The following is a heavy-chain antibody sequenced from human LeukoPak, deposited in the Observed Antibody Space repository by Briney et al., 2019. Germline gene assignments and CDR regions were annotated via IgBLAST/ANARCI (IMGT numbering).Heavy chain of an antibody. J-gene: IGHJ3*02. CDR2: ISSSGSSI. CDR3: ARDGPRPPLVGVLVGAFDI. Sequence: PGGSLRLSCAASGFTFDDYGMSWVRQAPGKGLEWVSYISSSGSSIYYADSVKGRFTISRDNAKNSLYLQMNSLRAEDTAVYYCARDGPRPPLVGVLVGAFDIWGQGTMVTVSS. CDR1: GFTFDDYG. D-gene: IGHD1-26*01. V-gene: IGHV3-11*04.